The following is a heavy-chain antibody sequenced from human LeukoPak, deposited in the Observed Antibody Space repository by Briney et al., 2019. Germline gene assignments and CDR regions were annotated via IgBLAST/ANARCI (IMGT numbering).Heavy chain of an antibody. CDR2: ISGSGGST. D-gene: IGHD1-26*01. CDR1: GFTFSSYA. V-gene: IGHV3-23*01. CDR3: ARRGIVGDKDYYYYYYMDV. J-gene: IGHJ6*03. Sequence: QSGGSLRLSCAASGFTFSSYAMSWVRQAPGKGLEWVSAISGSGGSTYYADSVKGRFTISRDNSKNTLYLQMNSLRAEDTAVYYCARRGIVGDKDYYYYYYMDVWGKGTTVTVSS.